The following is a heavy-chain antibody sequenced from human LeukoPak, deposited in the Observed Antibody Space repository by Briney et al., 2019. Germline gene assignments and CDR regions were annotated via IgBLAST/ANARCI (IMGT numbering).Heavy chain of an antibody. CDR2: ISYDGSNE. J-gene: IGHJ4*02. D-gene: IGHD3-10*01. CDR1: GFTFSGYA. V-gene: IGHV3-30-3*01. CDR3: ARVGYYASGPFSYFDY. Sequence: PGRSLRLSCAASGFTFSGYAMHWVRQAPGKGLEWVAVISYDGSNEHYADSVKGRFTISRDNSKNTLYLQMNSLSVEDTAVYYCARVGYYASGPFSYFDYWGQGTLVTVSS.